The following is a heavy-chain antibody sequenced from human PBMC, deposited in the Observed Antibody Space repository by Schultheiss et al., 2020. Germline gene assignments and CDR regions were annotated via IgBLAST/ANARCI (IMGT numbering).Heavy chain of an antibody. Sequence: GGSLRLSCAASGFTFSSYGMHWVRQAPGKGLEWVAVISYDGSNKYYADSVKGRFTISRDNSKNTLYLQMNSLRAEDTAVYYCAREGYWGAFDYGGQGTPGTVSS. CDR1: GFTFSSYG. CDR2: ISYDGSNK. D-gene: IGHD1-26*01. CDR3: AREGYWGAFDY. V-gene: IGHV3-30*03. J-gene: IGHJ4*02.